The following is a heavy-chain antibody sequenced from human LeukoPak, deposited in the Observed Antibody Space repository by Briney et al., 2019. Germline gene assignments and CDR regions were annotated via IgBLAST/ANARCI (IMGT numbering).Heavy chain of an antibody. V-gene: IGHV1-69*05. CDR1: GGTCSSYA. Sequence: SVKVSCKASGGTCSSYAISWVRQAPGQGLEWMGGIIPIFGTANYAQKFQGRVTITTDESTSTAYMELSSLRSEDTAVYYCARVPDVGDYERYYRENYYYYYMDVWGKGTTVTVSS. J-gene: IGHJ6*03. CDR2: IIPIFGTA. CDR3: ARVPDVGDYERYYRENYYYYYMDV. D-gene: IGHD4-17*01.